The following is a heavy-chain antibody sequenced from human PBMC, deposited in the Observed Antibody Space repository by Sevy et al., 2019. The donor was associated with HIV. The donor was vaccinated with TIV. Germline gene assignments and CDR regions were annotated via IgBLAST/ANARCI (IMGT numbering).Heavy chain of an antibody. J-gene: IGHJ4*02. Sequence: GGSLRLSCAASGFTFSKYSMSWVRQPPGKGLEWVSTLSFGCGEINYDDSGKGRFTISRDNSKSSVYLQMNNLGPEDTAVYYCAREGCTKPHDYWGQGTLVTVSS. CDR1: GFTFSKYS. D-gene: IGHD2-8*01. CDR2: LSFGCGEI. V-gene: IGHV3-23*01. CDR3: AREGCTKPHDY.